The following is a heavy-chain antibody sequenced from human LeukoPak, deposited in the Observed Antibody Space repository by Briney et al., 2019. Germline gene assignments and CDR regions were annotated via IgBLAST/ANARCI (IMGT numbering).Heavy chain of an antibody. CDR3: GRLIVEPAPMYYYYMDV. D-gene: IGHD2-2*01. CDR1: GYSISSGYY. CDR2: IYHSGST. V-gene: IGHV4-38-2*02. J-gene: IGHJ6*03. Sequence: KPSETLSLTCTVSGYSISSGYYWGWIRQPPGKGLEWIGSIYHSGSTYYNPSLKSRVTISVDTSKNQFSLKLSSVTAADTAIYYCGRLIVEPAPMYYYYMDVWGKGTTVTVSS.